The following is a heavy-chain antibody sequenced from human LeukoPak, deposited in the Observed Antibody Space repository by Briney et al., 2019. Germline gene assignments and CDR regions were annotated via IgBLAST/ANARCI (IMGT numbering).Heavy chain of an antibody. CDR3: ASDYYDSSGYYDY. CDR2: INHSGST. D-gene: IGHD3-22*01. Sequence: SETLSLNCAVYGGSFSGYYWSWIRQPPGKGLEWIGEINHSGSTNYNPSLKSRVTISVDTSKNQFSLKLSSVTAADTAVYYCASDYYDSSGYYDYWGQGTLVTVSS. V-gene: IGHV4-34*01. J-gene: IGHJ4*02. CDR1: GGSFSGYY.